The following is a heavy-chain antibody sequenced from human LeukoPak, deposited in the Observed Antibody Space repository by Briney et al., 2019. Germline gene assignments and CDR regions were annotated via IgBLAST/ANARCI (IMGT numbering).Heavy chain of an antibody. CDR3: ARGGQQLGTFDY. J-gene: IGHJ4*02. D-gene: IGHD6-13*01. CDR2: IYYSGST. V-gene: IGHV4-39*07. CDR1: GGSFSSYNYY. Sequence: PSETLSLTCTVSGGSFSSYNYYWGWIRQPPGKGLEWIGSIYYSGSTNYNPSLKSRVTISVDTSKNQFSLKLSSVTAADTAVYYCARGGQQLGTFDYWGQGTLVTVSS.